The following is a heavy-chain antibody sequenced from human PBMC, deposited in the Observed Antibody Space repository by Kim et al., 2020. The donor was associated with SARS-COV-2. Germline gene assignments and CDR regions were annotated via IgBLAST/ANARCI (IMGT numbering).Heavy chain of an antibody. Sequence: GGSLRLSCAASGFTFSSYEMNWVRQAPGKGLEWVSYISSSGSTIYYADSVKGRFTISRDNAKNSLYLQMNSLRAEDTAVYYCARDEGIAAAAPHYYGMDVWGQGTTVTVSS. CDR1: GFTFSSYE. CDR2: ISSSGSTI. CDR3: ARDEGIAAAAPHYYGMDV. D-gene: IGHD6-13*01. V-gene: IGHV3-48*03. J-gene: IGHJ6*02.